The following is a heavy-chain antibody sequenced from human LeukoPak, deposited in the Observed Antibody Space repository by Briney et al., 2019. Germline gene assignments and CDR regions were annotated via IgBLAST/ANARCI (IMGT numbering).Heavy chain of an antibody. CDR3: AKGSGSYHDAFDM. CDR1: GFIFSSSA. D-gene: IGHD1-26*01. CDR2: ISGSGGRT. Sequence: GGSLRLPCAASGFIFSSSAMSWVRQAPGKGLEWVSGISGSGGRTNYADSVKGRFTISRDNSKKTLYLQMHSLRADDTALYYCAKGSGSYHDAFDMWGQGTVVTVSS. V-gene: IGHV3-23*01. J-gene: IGHJ3*02.